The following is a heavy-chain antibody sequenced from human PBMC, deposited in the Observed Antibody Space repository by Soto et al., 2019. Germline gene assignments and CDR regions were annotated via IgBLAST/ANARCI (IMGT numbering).Heavy chain of an antibody. D-gene: IGHD6-19*01. J-gene: IGHJ2*01. CDR1: GGAFNSYA. CDR3: ARVLQPPYGSGWSSLYWYFDL. CDR2: IIPIFRST. Sequence: QVQLVQSGAEVKKPGSSVKVSCKASGGAFNSYALTWVRQAPGHVLEWMGGIIPIFRSTNYAQKFQGRVTITANKSTSTAYMELSSLRSDETAVYYCARVLQPPYGSGWSSLYWYFDLWGRGTLVTVSS. V-gene: IGHV1-69*06.